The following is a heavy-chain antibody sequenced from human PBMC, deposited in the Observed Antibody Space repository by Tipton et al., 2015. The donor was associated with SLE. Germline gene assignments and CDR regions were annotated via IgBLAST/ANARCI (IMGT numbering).Heavy chain of an antibody. D-gene: IGHD6-19*01. J-gene: IGHJ6*03. CDR3: AREGVEQWLAFAGEVAYSYYTDV. CDR2: INHSGST. Sequence: TLSLTCTVSGGSISSHYWSWIRQPPGKGLEWIGEINHSGSTNYNPSLKSRVTISVDTSKNQFSLKLSSVTAADTAVYYCAREGVEQWLAFAGEVAYSYYTDVWDKGTTVTVSS. V-gene: IGHV4-34*01. CDR1: GGSISSHY.